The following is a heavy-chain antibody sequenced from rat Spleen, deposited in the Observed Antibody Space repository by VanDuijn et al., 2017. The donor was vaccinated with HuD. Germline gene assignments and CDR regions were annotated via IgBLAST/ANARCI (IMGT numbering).Heavy chain of an antibody. J-gene: IGHJ2*01. CDR1: GFIFSDFY. D-gene: IGHD1-9*01. CDR3: VRHGYTRYYFDY. Sequence: EVQLAESGGGLVQPGRSLKLSCAASGFIFSDFYMTWVRQAPTKGLEWVATISYDGSTTYYRGSVKGRFTVSRDNTKSTLYLQMDSLKSEDTASYYCVRHGYTRYYFDYWGQGVMVTVAS. V-gene: IGHV5-29*01. CDR2: ISYDGSTT.